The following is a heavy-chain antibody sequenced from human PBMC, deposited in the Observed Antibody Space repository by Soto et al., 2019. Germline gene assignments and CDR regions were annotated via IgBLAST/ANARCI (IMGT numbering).Heavy chain of an antibody. Sequence: EVQLAESGGGLVQPGGSLKLSCAASGFTFSGSAMHWVRQASGKGLEWVGRIRTKANSYATAYAASVKGRFTISRDDSKDTAYLQMNSLKTEDTAVYCCAGLGWERRSLDYWGQGTQVTVSS. CDR2: IRTKANSYAT. V-gene: IGHV3-73*02. CDR3: AGLGWERRSLDY. D-gene: IGHD1-26*01. CDR1: GFTFSGSA. J-gene: IGHJ4*02.